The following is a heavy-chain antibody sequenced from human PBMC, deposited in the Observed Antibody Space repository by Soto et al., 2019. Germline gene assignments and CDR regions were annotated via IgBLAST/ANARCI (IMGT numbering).Heavy chain of an antibody. V-gene: IGHV3-30*18. CDR1: GYTFSSYG. J-gene: IGHJ4*02. CDR3: AKGANYYDSSGYYDY. D-gene: IGHD3-22*01. CDR2: ISYDGSNK. Sequence: QVQLVQSGAEVKKPGASVKVSCKASGYTFSSYGMHWVRQAPGKGLEWVAVISYDGSNKYYADSVKGRFTISRDNSKNTRYLQMNSLRAEDTAVYYCAKGANYYDSSGYYDYWGQGTLVTVSS.